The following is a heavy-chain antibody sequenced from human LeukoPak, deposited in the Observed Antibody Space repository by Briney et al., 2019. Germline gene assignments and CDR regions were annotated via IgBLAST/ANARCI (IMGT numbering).Heavy chain of an antibody. CDR2: ISSSGSTI. Sequence: GGSLRLSCAASGFTFSDYYMSWIRQAPGKGLEWVSYISSSGSTIYYADSVKGRFTISRDNAKNTLYLQMNSLRAEDTAVYYCARDRGIAAADDAFDIWGQGTMVTVSS. J-gene: IGHJ3*02. D-gene: IGHD6-13*01. CDR1: GFTFSDYY. CDR3: ARDRGIAAADDAFDI. V-gene: IGHV3-11*04.